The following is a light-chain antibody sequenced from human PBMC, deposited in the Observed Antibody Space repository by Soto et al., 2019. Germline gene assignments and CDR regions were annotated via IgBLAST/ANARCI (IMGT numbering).Light chain of an antibody. J-gene: IGLJ3*02. CDR2: GNS. V-gene: IGLV1-40*01. CDR1: SSNIGAGYD. Sequence: QSVLTQPPSVSGAPGQRVTISCTGSSSNIGAGYDVHWYQQLPGTAPKLLIYGNSNRPSGVPDRFSGSKSGTSASLAITGLQAEDEADYYCQSYDSSLSGWVFGRGTEATVL. CDR3: QSYDSSLSGWV.